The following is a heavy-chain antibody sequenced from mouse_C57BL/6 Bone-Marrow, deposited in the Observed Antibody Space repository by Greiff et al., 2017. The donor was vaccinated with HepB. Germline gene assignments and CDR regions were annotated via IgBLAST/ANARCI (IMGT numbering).Heavy chain of an antibody. CDR1: GYTFTTYP. J-gene: IGHJ4*01. CDR2: FHPYNDDT. V-gene: IGHV1-47*01. CDR3: ARGGIKGYAMDY. Sequence: QVQLKESGAELVKPGASVKMSCKASGYTFTTYPIEWMKQNHGKSLEWIGNFHPYNDDTKYNEKFKGKATLTVEKSSSTVYFELSRLTSDDSAVYYCARGGIKGYAMDYWGQGTSVTVSS.